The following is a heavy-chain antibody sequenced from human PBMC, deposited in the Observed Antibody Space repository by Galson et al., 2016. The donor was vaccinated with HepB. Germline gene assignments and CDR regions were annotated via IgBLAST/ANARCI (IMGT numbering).Heavy chain of an antibody. CDR1: GFIFKDYA. CDR3: AQDKASMSVGATNFQH. D-gene: IGHD1-26*01. J-gene: IGHJ1*01. V-gene: IGHV3-9*01. Sequence: SLRLSCAASGFIFKDYAMHRVRQAPGKGLEWVSSISWNSGSIGYADSVKGRFTISRDNAKNSLYLQMNSLRAEDTAFYYCAQDKASMSVGATNFQHWGQGTLATVSS. CDR2: ISWNSGSI.